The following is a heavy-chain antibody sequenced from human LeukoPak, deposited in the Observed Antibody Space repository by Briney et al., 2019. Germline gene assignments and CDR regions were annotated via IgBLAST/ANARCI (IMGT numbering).Heavy chain of an antibody. CDR1: SGSIDNYY. CDR3: ARVRVGWGYAFDI. Sequence: SETLSLTCTVSSGSIDNYYWSWIRQPPGKGLEWIGYIYYSGSTNYNPSLKSRVTISVDTSKNQFSLKLSSVTAADTAVYYCARVRVGWGYAFDIWGQGTMVTVSS. CDR2: IYYSGST. D-gene: IGHD3-16*01. V-gene: IGHV4-59*01. J-gene: IGHJ3*02.